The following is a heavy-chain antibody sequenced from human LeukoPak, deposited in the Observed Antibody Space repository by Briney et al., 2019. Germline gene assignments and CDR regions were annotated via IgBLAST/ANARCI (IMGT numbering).Heavy chain of an antibody. D-gene: IGHD3-22*01. CDR1: GFTFSNNW. CDR3: AMIKEG. J-gene: IGHJ4*02. Sequence: GGFLRLSCAVSGFTFSNNWMHWVRQAPGKGLVWVSRINSDGRTTTYADSVKGRFTISRDNGKNTLYLQMNSLRAEDTAVYYCAMIKEGWGQGTLVTVSS. CDR2: INSDGRTT. V-gene: IGHV3-74*01.